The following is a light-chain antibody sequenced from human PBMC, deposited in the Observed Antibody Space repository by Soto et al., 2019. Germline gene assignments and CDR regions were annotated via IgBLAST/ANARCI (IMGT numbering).Light chain of an antibody. J-gene: IGKJ2*01. Sequence: DIQMTQSPSSLSASVGDRVTITCRAGQSISNYLNWYQQKPGKAPNLLIYAASSLQSGVPSRFSGSGSGTDFTLTISSLQPEDFATYYCQQSYSTPYTFGQGTKLEIK. CDR3: QQSYSTPYT. V-gene: IGKV1-39*01. CDR1: QSISNY. CDR2: AAS.